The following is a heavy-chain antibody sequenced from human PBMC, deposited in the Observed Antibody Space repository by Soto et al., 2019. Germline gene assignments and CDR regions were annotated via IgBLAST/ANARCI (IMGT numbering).Heavy chain of an antibody. CDR2: IDPSDSYT. D-gene: IGHD5-18*01. CDR3: AIRLRGYSYGYTGGMDV. J-gene: IGHJ6*02. CDR1: GYSFTSYW. V-gene: IGHV5-10-1*01. Sequence: GESLKISCKGSGYSFTSYWISWVRQMPGKGLEWMGRIDPSDSYTNYSPSFQGHVTISADKSISTAYLQLSSLKASDTAMYYCAIRLRGYSYGYTGGMDVWGQGTTVTVSS.